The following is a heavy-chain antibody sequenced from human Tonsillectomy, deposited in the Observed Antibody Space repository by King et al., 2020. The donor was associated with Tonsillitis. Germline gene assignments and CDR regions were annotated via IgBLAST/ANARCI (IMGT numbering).Heavy chain of an antibody. CDR2: IYYSGST. CDR1: GGSISSPNYY. V-gene: IGHV4-39*07. CDR3: ARRVYGDTLFDY. J-gene: IGHJ4*02. Sequence: QLQESGPGLVKPSETLSLTCTVSGGSISSPNYYWGWIRQPPGKGLEWIGTIYYSGSTYYNPSLKSRVTISVDTSKNQFYLKLSSVTAADTAVYYCARRVYGDTLFDYWGQGTLVTVSS. D-gene: IGHD2-21*01.